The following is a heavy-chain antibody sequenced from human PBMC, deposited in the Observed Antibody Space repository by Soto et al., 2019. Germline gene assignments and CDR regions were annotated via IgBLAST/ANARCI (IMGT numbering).Heavy chain of an antibody. V-gene: IGHV3-30*18. J-gene: IGHJ5*02. CDR3: AKDPLFYSSSWYPNWFGP. D-gene: IGHD6-13*01. CDR2: ITYDGSNK. Sequence: GGSLRLSCASSGFTFSSYWMHWVRQAPGKGLVWVAVITYDGSNKYYADSVKGRFTISRDNSKNTLYLQMNSLRAEDTAVYYCAKDPLFYSSSWYPNWFGPWGQGTLVTVSS. CDR1: GFTFSSYW.